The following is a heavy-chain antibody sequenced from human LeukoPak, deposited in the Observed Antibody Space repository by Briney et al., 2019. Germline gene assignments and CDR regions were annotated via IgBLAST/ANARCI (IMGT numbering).Heavy chain of an antibody. Sequence: ASVKVSCKASGYTFTSYYMHWVRQAPGQGLEWMGWISAYNGNTNYAQKLQGRVTMTTDTSTSTAYMELRSLRSDDTAVYYCARVDSSSSHRDFDYWGQGTLVTVSS. CDR1: GYTFTSYY. J-gene: IGHJ4*02. V-gene: IGHV1-18*04. CDR2: ISAYNGNT. D-gene: IGHD6-13*01. CDR3: ARVDSSSSHRDFDY.